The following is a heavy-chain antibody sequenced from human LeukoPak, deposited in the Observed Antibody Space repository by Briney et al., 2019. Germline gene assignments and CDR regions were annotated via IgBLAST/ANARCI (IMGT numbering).Heavy chain of an antibody. CDR1: GYTFTHQW. D-gene: IGHD3-10*01. Sequence: PGESLKISCKASGYTFTHQWIGWVRQISGSGLEWMGITYPRDSDTIYSPSFQGHVTISADTSINTAYLEWSSLEASDTAIYYCARHSDVIGAIWGQGTLVTVSS. V-gene: IGHV5-51*01. CDR3: ARHSDVIGAI. J-gene: IGHJ4*02. CDR2: TYPRDSDT.